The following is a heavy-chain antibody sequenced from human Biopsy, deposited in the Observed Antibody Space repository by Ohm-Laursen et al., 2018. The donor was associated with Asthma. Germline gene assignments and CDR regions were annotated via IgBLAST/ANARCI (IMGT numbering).Heavy chain of an antibody. V-gene: IGHV3-53*01. CDR3: ARGDSSNWSHYYFDY. CDR1: GFAVSRDH. CDR2: IYSGGTS. Sequence: SLRLSCSVSGFAVSRDHMFWVRQAPGKGLEWVSVIYSGGTSHTADSVRGRFTISRDYSKNTLYLQMHSLRAEDTAVYYCARGDSSNWSHYYFDYWGQGIVVTVSS. J-gene: IGHJ4*02. D-gene: IGHD3-22*01.